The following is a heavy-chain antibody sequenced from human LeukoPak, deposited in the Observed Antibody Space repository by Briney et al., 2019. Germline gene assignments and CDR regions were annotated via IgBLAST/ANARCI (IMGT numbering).Heavy chain of an antibody. D-gene: IGHD3-10*01. CDR3: ARISGSGSYYKKYDAFDI. J-gene: IGHJ3*02. V-gene: IGHV2-70*01. CDR2: IDWDDDK. Sequence: SGPALVKPTQTLTLTCTFSGFSLSTSGMCVSWIRQPPGKALEWLALIDWDDDKYYSTSLKTRLTISKDTSKNQVVLTMTNMDPVDTATYYCARISGSGSYYKKYDAFDIWGQGTMVTVSS. CDR1: GFSLSTSGMC.